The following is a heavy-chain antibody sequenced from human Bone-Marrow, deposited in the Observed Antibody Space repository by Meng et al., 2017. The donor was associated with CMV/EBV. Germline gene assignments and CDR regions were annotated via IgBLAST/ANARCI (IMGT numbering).Heavy chain of an antibody. D-gene: IGHD2-2*02. V-gene: IGHV3-23*01. CDR3: AKDLEYQLLYGGFDY. CDR1: GFTFSNYA. CDR2: ISGSGDIT. Sequence: GGSLRLSCAGSGFTFSNYAMTWVRQTPGKGLEWVSAISGSGDITYYADSVKGRFTISRDNSKNTLYLQMNSMRAEDTALYYCAKDLEYQLLYGGFDYWGQGKRVNGAS. J-gene: IGHJ4*02.